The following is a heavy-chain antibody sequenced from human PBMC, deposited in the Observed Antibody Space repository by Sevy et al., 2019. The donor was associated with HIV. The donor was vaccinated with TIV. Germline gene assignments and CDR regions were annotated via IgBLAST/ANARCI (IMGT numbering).Heavy chain of an antibody. Sequence: GGSLRLSCAASGFKVSDNYMSWVRQAPGKGLEWVSVIYAGGSTYYADSVKGRVTISRDNSKNRLYLQMNSLRAGDKAVYYCTTDASDFDSSGYLERDAFDIWGQGTMVTVSS. D-gene: IGHD3-22*01. J-gene: IGHJ3*02. CDR3: TTDASDFDSSGYLERDAFDI. CDR1: GFKVSDNY. V-gene: IGHV3-53*01. CDR2: IYAGGST.